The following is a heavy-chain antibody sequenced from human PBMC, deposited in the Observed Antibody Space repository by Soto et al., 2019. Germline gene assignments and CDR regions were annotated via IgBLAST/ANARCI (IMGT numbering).Heavy chain of an antibody. CDR3: RSDNVAANGDYFDY. V-gene: IGHV3-73*01. Sequence: GGSLILSCAASGLTFSDSSMHWVLQASGKGLEWVGRISNEANSYATAYAASVKGRFTISRDDSKNTAYLQMDSLKTEDTAVYYCRSDNVAANGDYFDYWGQGTPVSVSS. CDR1: GLTFSDSS. J-gene: IGHJ4*02. CDR2: ISNEANSYAT. D-gene: IGHD6-19*01.